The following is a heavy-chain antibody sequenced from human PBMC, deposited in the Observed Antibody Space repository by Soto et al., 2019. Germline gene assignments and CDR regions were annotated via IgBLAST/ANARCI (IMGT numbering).Heavy chain of an antibody. CDR1: GYPLTDFY. D-gene: IGHD6-25*01. J-gene: IGHJ2*01. CDR3: AREGGAAPGARREWYLDL. Sequence: QVQLVQSGAEVKKPGASVTVSCKTSGYPLTDFYIHWVRQAPGQALEWMAWINPHTGDTNTALKFQGRVTMSRDTSINTAFMELPRLSSVDTAVYYCAREGGAAPGARREWYLDLWCRGTLISVSS. V-gene: IGHV1-2*02. CDR2: INPHTGDT.